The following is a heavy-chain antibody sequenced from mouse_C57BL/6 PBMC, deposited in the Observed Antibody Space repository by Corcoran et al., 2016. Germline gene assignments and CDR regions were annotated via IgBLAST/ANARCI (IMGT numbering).Heavy chain of an antibody. Sequence: EVQLQQSGPELVKPGASVKIPCKASGYTFTDYNMDWVKQSHGKSLEWIGDINPNNGGTIYNQKFKGKATLTVDKSSSTAYMELRSLTSEDTAVYYCAREVTTVVEGYFDVWGTGTTVTVSS. CDR3: AREVTTVVEGYFDV. V-gene: IGHV1-18*01. CDR1: GYTFTDYN. D-gene: IGHD1-1*01. CDR2: INPNNGGT. J-gene: IGHJ1*03.